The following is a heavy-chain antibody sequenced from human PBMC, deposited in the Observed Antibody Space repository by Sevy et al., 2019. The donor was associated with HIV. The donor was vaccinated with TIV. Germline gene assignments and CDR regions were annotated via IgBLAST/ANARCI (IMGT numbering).Heavy chain of an antibody. J-gene: IGHJ4*02. V-gene: IGHV6-1*01. D-gene: IGHD2-2*01. CDR3: ARNPPYCSSTSCHFDY. CDR1: GDSVSSNSAA. Sequence: SRTLSLTCAISGDSVSSNSAAWNWIRQSPSRGPEWLGRTYYRSKWYNDYAVSVKSRITINPDTSKNQFSLQLNSVTPEDTAVYYCARNPPYCSSTSCHFDYWGQGTLVTVSS. CDR2: TYYRSKWYN.